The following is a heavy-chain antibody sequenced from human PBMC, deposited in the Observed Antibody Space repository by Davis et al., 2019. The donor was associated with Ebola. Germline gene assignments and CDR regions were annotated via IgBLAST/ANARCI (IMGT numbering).Heavy chain of an antibody. CDR2: IKQDGSEK. V-gene: IGHV3-7*01. CDR1: GFTFSSYW. CDR3: ARERASSSWYGEYYFDY. Sequence: GESLKISCAASGFTFSSYWMSWVRQAPGKGLEWVANIKQDGSEKYYVDSVKGRFTISRDNAKNSLYLQMNSLRAEDTAVYYCARERASSSWYGEYYFDYWGQGTLVTVSS. J-gene: IGHJ4*02. D-gene: IGHD6-13*01.